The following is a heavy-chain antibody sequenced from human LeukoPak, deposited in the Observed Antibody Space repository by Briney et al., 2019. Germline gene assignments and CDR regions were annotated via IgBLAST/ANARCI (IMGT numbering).Heavy chain of an antibody. CDR1: GFPFSIYE. CDR2: SGSSGTTI. J-gene: IGHJ4*02. CDR3: ALLAVASDFDY. D-gene: IGHD6-19*01. V-gene: IGHV3-48*03. Sequence: GGSLRLSCAVSGFPFSIYEMNWVRQAPGEGLEWVSNSGSSGTTIYYADSLKGRFSISRDDAKSSLYLQMNSLRVEDTAVYYCALLAVASDFDYWGQGALVTVSS.